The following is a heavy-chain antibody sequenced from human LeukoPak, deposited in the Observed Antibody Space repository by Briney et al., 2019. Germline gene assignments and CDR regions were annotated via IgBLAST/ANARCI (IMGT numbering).Heavy chain of an antibody. CDR1: GYTFTGYY. J-gene: IGHJ3*02. Sequence: ASVRVSFKASGYTFTGYYMHWVRQAPGQGLEWMGWINPNSGGTNYAQKFQGRVTMTRDTSISTAYMELSRLRSDDTGVYYCASPGMTAAGTMAFDIWGEGTMVTVSS. D-gene: IGHD6-13*01. V-gene: IGHV1-2*02. CDR3: ASPGMTAAGTMAFDI. CDR2: INPNSGGT.